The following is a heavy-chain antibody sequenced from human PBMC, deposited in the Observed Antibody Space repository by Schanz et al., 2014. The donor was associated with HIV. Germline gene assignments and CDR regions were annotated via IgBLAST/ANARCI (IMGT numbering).Heavy chain of an antibody. CDR2: INSGSSTK. CDR1: GFTFSDFA. CDR3: ARDCLGGCPADY. Sequence: EVQQVLESGGGLVQPGGSLRLSCAGSGFTFSDFAMRWFRQAPGKGLEWLSYINSGSSTKKYADSVKGRFIVSRDNAKNFLYLQMNSLTDDDTAVYHCARDCLGGCPADYWGQGTLVTVSS. D-gene: IGHD2-15*01. V-gene: IGHV3-48*02. J-gene: IGHJ4*02.